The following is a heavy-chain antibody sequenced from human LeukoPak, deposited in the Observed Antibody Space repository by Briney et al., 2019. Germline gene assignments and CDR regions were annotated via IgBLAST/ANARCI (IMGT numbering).Heavy chain of an antibody. J-gene: IGHJ5*02. CDR1: GYSISSGYY. CDR3: ARDLSRDGCNR. Sequence: SETLSLTCTVSGYSISSGYYWAWIRQPPGKGLEWIGSIYHSGSTYYNPSLKSRVTISLATPKNQFSLKLSSVTAADTAMYYCARDLSRDGCNRWGQGTLVTVSS. D-gene: IGHD5-24*01. CDR2: IYHSGST. V-gene: IGHV4-38-2*02.